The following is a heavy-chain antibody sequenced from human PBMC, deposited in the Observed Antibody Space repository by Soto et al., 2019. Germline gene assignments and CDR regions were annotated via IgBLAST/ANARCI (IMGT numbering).Heavy chain of an antibody. Sequence: QVQLQESGPRLVEASQTLSLTCTVSNGSITSSGYYWSWIRQPPGKRLEWIGYIYHSGSTFYCPSLQSRLTMSVDTSKNQFSLTLSSVTAADTAVYHCARMSGTYYVPDYWGQGTLVTVSS. J-gene: IGHJ4*02. CDR3: ARMSGTYYVPDY. D-gene: IGHD1-26*01. CDR1: NGSITSSGYY. CDR2: IYHSGST. V-gene: IGHV4-31*03.